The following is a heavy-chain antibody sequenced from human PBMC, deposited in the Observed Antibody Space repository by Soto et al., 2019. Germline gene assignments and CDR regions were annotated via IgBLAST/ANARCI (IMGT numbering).Heavy chain of an antibody. V-gene: IGHV3-23*01. CDR2: ISASGSNT. J-gene: IGHJ4*02. D-gene: IGHD6-6*01. Sequence: PGGSLRLSCAASGFTFSTYVMTWVRQAPGKGLEWVSGISASGSNTYYADSVMGRFTISRDNSKNTLHLQMDSLGVDDTAVYYSAPRPPPGIPARRFDHVGPGALQTVFS. CDR1: GFTFSTYV. CDR3: APRPPPGIPARRFDH.